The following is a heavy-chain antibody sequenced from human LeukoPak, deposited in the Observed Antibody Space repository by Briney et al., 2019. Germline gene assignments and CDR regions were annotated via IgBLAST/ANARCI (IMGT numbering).Heavy chain of an antibody. J-gene: IGHJ4*02. CDR1: GFSLSASGVG. CDR2: IYWNDDK. CDR3: AHSITMVRGVPYYFDY. D-gene: IGHD3-10*01. V-gene: IGHV2-5*01. Sequence: SGPTLVKPTQTLTLTCTFSGFSLSASGVGVGWIRQPPGEALEWLALIYWNDDKRYSPSLKSRLTITRDTSKNQVVLTMTNMDPVDTATYYCAHSITMVRGVPYYFDYWGQGTLVTVSS.